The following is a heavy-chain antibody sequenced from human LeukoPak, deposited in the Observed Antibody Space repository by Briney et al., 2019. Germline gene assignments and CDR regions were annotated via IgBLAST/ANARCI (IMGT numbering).Heavy chain of an antibody. CDR2: INPSGCST. CDR3: ALLSYGSGSFLDY. Sequence: GASVKVSCKASGYTFTSYYMHWVRQAPGHGLEGMGIINPSGCSTSFAQKCQGRVTMTRDTSTSTVYMELSSLTSEDTAVYYCALLSYGSGSFLDYWGQGTLVTVSS. CDR1: GYTFTSYY. J-gene: IGHJ4*02. V-gene: IGHV1-46*01. D-gene: IGHD3-10*01.